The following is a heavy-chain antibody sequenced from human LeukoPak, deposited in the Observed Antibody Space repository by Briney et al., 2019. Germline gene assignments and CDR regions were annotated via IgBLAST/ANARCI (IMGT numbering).Heavy chain of an antibody. Sequence: GASVKVSCKASGYTFTSYDISWVRQAPGQGLEWMGWISAYNGDTNYAQKLQGRVTMTTDTSTSTAYMELRSLRSDDTAVYYCARDYPHFDTGRGYCSSTSCYSGFDYWGQGTLVTVSS. D-gene: IGHD2-2*02. CDR1: GYTFTSYD. CDR3: ARDYPHFDTGRGYCSSTSCYSGFDY. V-gene: IGHV1-18*01. CDR2: ISAYNGDT. J-gene: IGHJ4*02.